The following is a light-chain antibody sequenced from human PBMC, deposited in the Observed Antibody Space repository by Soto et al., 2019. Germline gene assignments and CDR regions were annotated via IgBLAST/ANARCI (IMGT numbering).Light chain of an antibody. V-gene: IGLV2-14*01. J-gene: IGLJ2*01. Sequence: SALTQPASVSGSPGQSITISCTGTSNDIGFYDYVSWYQQHPGKAPKLIISDVSNRPSGVSNRFSGSKSDNTASLTISGLQAEDEADYYCGSFTSSSTQLFGGGTKLTVL. CDR3: GSFTSSSTQL. CDR1: SNDIGFYDY. CDR2: DVS.